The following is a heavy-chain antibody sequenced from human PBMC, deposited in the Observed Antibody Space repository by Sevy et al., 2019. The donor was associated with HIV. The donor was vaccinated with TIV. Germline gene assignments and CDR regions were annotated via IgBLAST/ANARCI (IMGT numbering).Heavy chain of an antibody. J-gene: IGHJ4*02. CDR3: ARGPNYGDRTDYFEY. V-gene: IGHV3-9*01. Sequence: GGSLRLSCATSGFSFNDYAMHWVRQAPGKGLEWVSGINWDGSEKDYADSVEGRFTISRDNAKNSVSLQMNSLGAEDTAVYYCARGPNYGDRTDYFEYWGQGILVTVSS. D-gene: IGHD4-17*01. CDR2: INWDGSEK. CDR1: GFSFNDYA.